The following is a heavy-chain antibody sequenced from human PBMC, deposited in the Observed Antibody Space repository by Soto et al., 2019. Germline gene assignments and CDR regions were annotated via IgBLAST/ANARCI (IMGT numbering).Heavy chain of an antibody. Sequence: QVQLQQWGAGLLKPSETLSLTCAVYGGSFSGYYWSWIRQPPGKGLEWIGEINHSGSTNYNPSLQSRVTISVDTSKNQFSLKLRSVTAADTAVYYCARGPRRHYYYGMDVWGQGTTVTVSS. V-gene: IGHV4-34*01. CDR1: GGSFSGYY. J-gene: IGHJ6*02. CDR3: ARGPRRHYYYGMDV. CDR2: INHSGST.